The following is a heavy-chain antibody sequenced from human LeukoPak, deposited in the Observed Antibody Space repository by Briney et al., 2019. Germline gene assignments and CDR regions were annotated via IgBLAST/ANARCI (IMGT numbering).Heavy chain of an antibody. CDR3: AKSPRDSGYEGEGY. J-gene: IGHJ4*02. D-gene: IGHD5-12*01. Sequence: GGSLRLSCAASGFTSSSYSMNWVRQAPGKGLEWVAVISYDGSNKYYGDSVKGRFTISRDNPKNTLYLQMNSLRTEDTAVYYCAKSPRDSGYEGEGYWGQGTLVTVSS. CDR1: GFTSSSYS. V-gene: IGHV3-30*18. CDR2: ISYDGSNK.